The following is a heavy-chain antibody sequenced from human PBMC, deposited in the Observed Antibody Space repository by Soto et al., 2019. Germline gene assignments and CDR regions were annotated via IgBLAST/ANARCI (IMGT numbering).Heavy chain of an antibody. Sequence: PGESLKISCKGSGYSFTSYWIGWVRQMPGKGLEWMGIIYPGDSDTRYSPSFQGQVTISADKSISTAYLQWSSLKASDTAMYYCARGRIAAAGLDYYYCYGMDVWGQGTTVTV. J-gene: IGHJ6*01. D-gene: IGHD6-13*01. CDR1: GYSFTSYW. V-gene: IGHV5-51*01. CDR2: IYPGDSDT. CDR3: ARGRIAAAGLDYYYCYGMDV.